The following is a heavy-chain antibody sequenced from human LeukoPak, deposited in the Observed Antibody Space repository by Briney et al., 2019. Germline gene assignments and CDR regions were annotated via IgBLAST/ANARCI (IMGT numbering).Heavy chain of an antibody. CDR1: GYTFASFY. Sequence: ASVKVSCKASGYTFASFYMHWVRQAPGQGLEWMGIINPSAGSTSYAQKFQGRVTMTRDTSTTTVYMELSSLRSEDTAVYYCARERRAVAENWFDPWGQGTLVTVSS. CDR2: INPSAGST. V-gene: IGHV1-46*01. CDR3: ARERRAVAENWFDP. J-gene: IGHJ5*02. D-gene: IGHD6-19*01.